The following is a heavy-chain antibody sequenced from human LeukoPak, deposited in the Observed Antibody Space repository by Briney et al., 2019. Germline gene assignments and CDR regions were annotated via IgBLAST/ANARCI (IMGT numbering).Heavy chain of an antibody. CDR1: GFTFSSYS. CDR2: ISGSGGST. Sequence: GGSLRLSCAASGFTFSSYSMTWVRQAPGKGLEWVSLISGSGGSTSYADSVKGRFSISRDNSKNTLYLQMNNLRAEDTAIYYCAKKGLASAGRPPYFDYWGQGALVTVPS. CDR3: AKKGLASAGRPPYFDY. V-gene: IGHV3-23*01. J-gene: IGHJ4*02. D-gene: IGHD6-13*01.